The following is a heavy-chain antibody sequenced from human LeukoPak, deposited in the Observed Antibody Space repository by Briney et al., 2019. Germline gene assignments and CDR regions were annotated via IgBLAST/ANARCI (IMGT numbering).Heavy chain of an antibody. CDR3: ARDFFWTYYYGSGSYIDY. D-gene: IGHD3-10*01. CDR2: IKQEGGEK. J-gene: IGHJ4*02. CDR1: GFTFSSYW. Sequence: SGGSLRLSCAASGFTFSSYWVSWVREAPGKGLEWGANIKQEGGEKYYVDSVKGRFTLSRDNAQNSLYLQMNSLRAEDTAVYFCARDFFWTYYYGSGSYIDYWGQGTLVTVSS. V-gene: IGHV3-7*01.